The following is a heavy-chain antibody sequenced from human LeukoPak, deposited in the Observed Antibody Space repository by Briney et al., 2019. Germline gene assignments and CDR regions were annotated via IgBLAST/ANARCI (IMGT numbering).Heavy chain of an antibody. CDR3: ARGLVGTTGEQNCFDP. CDR1: AGSISIYY. D-gene: IGHD1-26*01. CDR2: IYTSGST. V-gene: IGHV4-4*07. Sequence: PSETLSLTCTVSAGSISIYYWSWIRQPAGKGLEWIGRIYTSGSTNYNPSLKSRVTISVDKSKNQFSLKLSSVTAADTAVYYCARGLVGTTGEQNCFDPWGQGTLVTVSS. J-gene: IGHJ5*02.